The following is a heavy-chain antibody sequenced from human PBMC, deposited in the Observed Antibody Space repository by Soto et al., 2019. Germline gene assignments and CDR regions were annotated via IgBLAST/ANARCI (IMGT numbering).Heavy chain of an antibody. Sequence: PGESLKISCEGSGYTFTNYWIGWVRQMPGKGLEWMGIIYPGDSDTRYNPSFQGQVTISADKSISTAYLQWSSLKASDTAMYYCARRYCISTSCYGIDYWGQGTLVTVSS. CDR3: ARRYCISTSCYGIDY. J-gene: IGHJ4*02. V-gene: IGHV5-51*01. CDR2: IYPGDSDT. CDR1: GYTFTNYW. D-gene: IGHD2-2*01.